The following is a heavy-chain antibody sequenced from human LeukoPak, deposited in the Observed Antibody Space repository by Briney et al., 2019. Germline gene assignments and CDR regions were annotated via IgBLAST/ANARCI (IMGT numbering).Heavy chain of an antibody. D-gene: IGHD1-26*01. Sequence: GGSLRPYCAAPGFTFSSYSMNWVRQAPGKGLVWVSRIKRDGSFTNYADSVKGRFTVSRDNAKNTLYLQMNSLRPEDSAVYYCSRGGSPPEALGDTFDIWGQGTMVTVSS. V-gene: IGHV3-74*01. CDR2: IKRDGSFT. J-gene: IGHJ3*02. CDR1: GFTFSSYS. CDR3: SRGGSPPEALGDTFDI.